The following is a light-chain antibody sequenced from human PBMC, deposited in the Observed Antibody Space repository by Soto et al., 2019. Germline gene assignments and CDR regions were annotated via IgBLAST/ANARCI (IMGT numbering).Light chain of an antibody. J-gene: IGLJ1*01. CDR1: SIDVGGYNY. V-gene: IGLV2-14*01. CDR3: ADWDDSLSGYV. Sequence: QSVLTQPAAVSGSRGQSITISCTETSIDVGGYNYVSWYKQHPGKAPKLMIYEVSNRPSGVSNRFSGYKSGTSASLDISGLQSEDEADYYCADWDDSLSGYVFGTGTKVTVL. CDR2: EVS.